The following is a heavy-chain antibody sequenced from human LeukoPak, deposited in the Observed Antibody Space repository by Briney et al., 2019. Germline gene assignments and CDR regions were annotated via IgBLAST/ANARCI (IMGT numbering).Heavy chain of an antibody. J-gene: IGHJ4*02. CDR2: IYYSGST. V-gene: IGHV4-59*01. CDR3: ARAPGYSSGWYVDY. D-gene: IGHD6-19*01. Sequence: SGTLSLTCTVSGGSISSYYWSWIRQPPGKGLEWIGYIYYSGSTNYNPSLKSRVTISVDTSKNQFSLKLSSVTAADTAVYYCARAPGYSSGWYVDYWGQGTLVTVSS. CDR1: GGSISSYY.